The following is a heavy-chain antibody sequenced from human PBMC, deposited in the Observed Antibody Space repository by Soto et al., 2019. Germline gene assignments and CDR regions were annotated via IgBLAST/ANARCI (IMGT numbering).Heavy chain of an antibody. CDR2: IYYSVST. Sequence: SETLSLTCTVSGGSISSYYWSWIRQPPGNGLECIGYIYYSVSTNXXPSLKSRXXISVDTSKNQXSLKLXSVTAADTAVYYCASAYGGNFEFDYWRQGTLVTXSS. J-gene: IGHJ4*02. D-gene: IGHD4-17*01. CDR1: GGSISSYY. CDR3: ASAYGGNFEFDY. V-gene: IGHV4-59*08.